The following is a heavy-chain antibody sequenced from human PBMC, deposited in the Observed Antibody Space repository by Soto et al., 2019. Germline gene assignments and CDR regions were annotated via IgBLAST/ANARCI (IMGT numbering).Heavy chain of an antibody. Sequence: QVQVVQSGAEVKKPGSSVKVSCKASGGSFSNYGISWVRQAPGQGLEWMGGIIPVFGTPHYAQKFQDRVTMNADETTSTVYMEVSSLTSEDTAVYYCARGAATKIVVTTYYGLDVWGQGTTVTVSS. D-gene: IGHD3-22*01. V-gene: IGHV1-69*12. J-gene: IGHJ6*02. CDR1: GGSFSNYG. CDR2: IIPVFGTP. CDR3: ARGAATKIVVTTYYGLDV.